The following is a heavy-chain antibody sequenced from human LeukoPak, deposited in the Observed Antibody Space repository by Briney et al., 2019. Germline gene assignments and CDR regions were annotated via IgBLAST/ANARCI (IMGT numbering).Heavy chain of an antibody. J-gene: IGHJ4*02. Sequence: KPSETLSLTCTVSGGSISSSYWSWIRQPAGKGLEWIGHVDTSGNPHYNPSLNSRVTMSADASNNHLSLNLSSVTAPDTAVYYCARSGSFLFDCWGQGILVTVSS. CDR2: VDTSGNP. D-gene: IGHD1-26*01. CDR1: GGSISSSY. V-gene: IGHV4-4*07. CDR3: ARSGSFLFDC.